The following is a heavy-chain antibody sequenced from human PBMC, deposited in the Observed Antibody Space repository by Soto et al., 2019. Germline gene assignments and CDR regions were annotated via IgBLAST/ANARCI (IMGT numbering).Heavy chain of an antibody. CDR3: ARQSWNYVLGLWFDP. V-gene: IGHV4-30-2*01. CDR1: GGSISSGGHS. CDR2: IYHSGST. Sequence: PSETLSLTCAVSGGSISSGGHSWSWIRQPPGKGLEWIGYIYHSGSTYYNPSLKSRVTISVDRSKNQFSLKLSSVTAADTAVYYCARQSWNYVLGLWFDPWGQGTLVTVSS. D-gene: IGHD1-7*01. J-gene: IGHJ5*02.